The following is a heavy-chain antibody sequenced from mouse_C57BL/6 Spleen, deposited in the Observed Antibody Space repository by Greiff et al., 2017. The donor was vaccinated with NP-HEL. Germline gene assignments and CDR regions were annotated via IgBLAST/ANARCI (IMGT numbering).Heavy chain of an antibody. V-gene: IGHV14-4*01. CDR1: GFNIKDDY. D-gene: IGHD1-1*01. Sequence: EVQLQQSGAELVRPGASVKLSCTASGFNIKDDYMHWVKQRPEQGLEWIGWIDPENGDTEYDSKFQGKSTITADTSSNTAYLQLSSLKSEDTAVYDCKGSYYYGSSYVEDAMAYWGQGTSVTVSS. CDR3: KGSYYYGSSYVEDAMAY. CDR2: IDPENGDT. J-gene: IGHJ4*01.